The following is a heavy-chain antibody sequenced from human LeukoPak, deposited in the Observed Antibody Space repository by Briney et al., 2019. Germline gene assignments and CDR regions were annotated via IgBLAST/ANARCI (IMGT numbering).Heavy chain of an antibody. D-gene: IGHD3-9*01. CDR3: AKEYEIFVGAFDI. Sequence: PGGSLRLSCVASGFTLRNYGMHWVRQAPGKGLEWVAVLWRDGTNNFYADSVKGRFRFSRDNSKDILYLQMNSLRAVDTAVYYCAKEYEIFVGAFDIWGQGTMVTVSS. CDR2: LWRDGTNN. CDR1: GFTLRNYG. V-gene: IGHV3-33*06. J-gene: IGHJ3*02.